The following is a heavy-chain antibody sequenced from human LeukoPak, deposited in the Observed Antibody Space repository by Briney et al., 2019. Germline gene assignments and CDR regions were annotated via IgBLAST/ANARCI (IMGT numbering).Heavy chain of an antibody. D-gene: IGHD3-10*01. CDR3: ARDKGGSGSYRVDY. CDR1: GGSLSSSTYH. CDR2: IYYSGST. Sequence: SETLSLTCSVSGGSLSSSTYHWGWIRQPPGKGLEWIGSIYYSGSTYYNPSLKSRVTISVDTSKNQFSLKLSSVTAADTAVYYCARDKGGSGSYRVDYWGQGTLVTVSS. V-gene: IGHV4-39*07. J-gene: IGHJ4*02.